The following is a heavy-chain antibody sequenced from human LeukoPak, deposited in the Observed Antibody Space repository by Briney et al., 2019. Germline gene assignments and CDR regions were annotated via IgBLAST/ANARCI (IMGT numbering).Heavy chain of an antibody. Sequence: GGSLRLSCAASGFTFSSYSMNWVRQAPGNGLERVSSISSSSSYIYYADSVKGRFTISRDNAKNSLYLQMNSLRAEDTAVYYCARGTDSDYIWGSYRYIDYWGQGTLVTVSS. D-gene: IGHD3-16*02. J-gene: IGHJ4*02. CDR1: GFTFSSYS. CDR3: ARGTDSDYIWGSYRYIDY. V-gene: IGHV3-21*01. CDR2: ISSSSSYI.